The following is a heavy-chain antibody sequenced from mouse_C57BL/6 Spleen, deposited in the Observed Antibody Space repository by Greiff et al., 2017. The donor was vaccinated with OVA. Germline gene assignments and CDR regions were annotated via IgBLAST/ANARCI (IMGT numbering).Heavy chain of an antibody. Sequence: VQLQQSGAELVRPGASVKLSCTASGFNIKDDYMHWVKQRPEQGLEWIGWIDPENGDTEYASKFQGKATITADTSSNTAYLQLSSLTSEDTAVYYCTTNYGSSYGYWGKGTTLTVSS. D-gene: IGHD1-1*01. V-gene: IGHV14-4*01. CDR3: TTNYGSSYGY. CDR1: GFNIKDDY. CDR2: IDPENGDT. J-gene: IGHJ2*01.